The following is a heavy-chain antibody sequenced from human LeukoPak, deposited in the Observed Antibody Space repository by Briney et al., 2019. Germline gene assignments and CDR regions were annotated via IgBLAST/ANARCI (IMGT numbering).Heavy chain of an antibody. D-gene: IGHD2-2*01. CDR3: AKDSCSSTSCSLDY. J-gene: IGHJ4*02. V-gene: IGHV3-43*01. CDR1: GFTFDDYT. Sequence: GGSLRLSCAASGFTFDDYTMHWVRQAPGKGLEWVSLISWDGGSTYYADSVKGRFTISRDNGKNSLYLQMNSLRTEDTALYYCAKDSCSSTSCSLDYWGQGTLVTVSS. CDR2: ISWDGGST.